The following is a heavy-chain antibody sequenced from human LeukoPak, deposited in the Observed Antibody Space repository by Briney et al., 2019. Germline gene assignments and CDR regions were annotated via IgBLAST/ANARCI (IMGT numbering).Heavy chain of an antibody. CDR1: GSSIINYY. J-gene: IGHJ5*02. Sequence: SETLSLTCTVSGSSIINYYWSWIRQPPGKGLEWIGYVFNSVNTDYNPSLRSRVTISLDTSNNQFSLNLSSVTAADTAVYYCAAGSTSYMSQNPWGQGTLVTVSS. CDR3: AAGSTSYMSQNP. D-gene: IGHD1-26*01. CDR2: VFNSVNT. V-gene: IGHV4-59*12.